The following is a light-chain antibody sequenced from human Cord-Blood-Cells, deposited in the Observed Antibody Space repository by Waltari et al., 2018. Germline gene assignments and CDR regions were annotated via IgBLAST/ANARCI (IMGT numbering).Light chain of an antibody. CDR3: QSYDSSLSGSYV. J-gene: IGLJ1*01. Sequence: QSVLTQPPSVSGAPGQRVTISCTGSRSNIGAGYDVHWYQQLPGTAPKLLIHGNSNRPSGVPDRFSGSKSGTSASLAITGLQAEDEADYYCQSYDSSLSGSYVFGTGTKVTVL. CDR1: RSNIGAGYD. V-gene: IGLV1-40*01. CDR2: GNS.